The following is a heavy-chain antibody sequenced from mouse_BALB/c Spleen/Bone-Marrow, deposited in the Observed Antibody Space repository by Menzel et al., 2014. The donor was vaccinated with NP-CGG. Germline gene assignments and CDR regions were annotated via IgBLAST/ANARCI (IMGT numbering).Heavy chain of an antibody. V-gene: IGHV7-3*02. CDR2: IRNKAYGYTT. Sequence: EVKLVESGGGLVQPGGSLRLSCTTSGFTLTDYYMSWVRQPPGKALEWLAFIRNKAYGYTTEYSASVRGRFTISRDNSQSILYLQMNTLRAEDSATYYCARFSMDYWGQGTSVTVSS. CDR3: ARFSMDY. CDR1: GFTLTDYY. J-gene: IGHJ4*01.